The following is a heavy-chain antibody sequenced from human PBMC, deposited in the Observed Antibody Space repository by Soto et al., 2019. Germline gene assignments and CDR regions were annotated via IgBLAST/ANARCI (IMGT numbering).Heavy chain of an antibody. CDR2: INHSGST. D-gene: IGHD2-8*01. V-gene: IGHV4-34*01. Sequence: SETLSLTCAVYGGSFSGYYWSWIRQPPGKGLEWIGEINHSGSTNYNPSLKSRVTISVDTSKNQFSLKLSSVTAADTDVYYCARDEDGVGYYYMDVWGKGTTVTVSS. CDR3: ARDEDGVGYYYMDV. J-gene: IGHJ6*03. CDR1: GGSFSGYY.